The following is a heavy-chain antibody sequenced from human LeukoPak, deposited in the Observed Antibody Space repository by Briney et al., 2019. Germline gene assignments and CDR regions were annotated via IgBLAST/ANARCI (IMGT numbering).Heavy chain of an antibody. D-gene: IGHD2-2*01. CDR2: IYYSGST. Sequence: SETLSLTCTVSGGSISSSSYYWGWIRQPPGKGLEWIGSIYYSGSTYYNPSLKSRVTISVDTSKNQFSLKLSSATAADTAVYYCARQLGYCSSTSCYADKVDYWGQGTLVTVSS. V-gene: IGHV4-39*01. J-gene: IGHJ4*02. CDR3: ARQLGYCSSTSCYADKVDY. CDR1: GGSISSSSYY.